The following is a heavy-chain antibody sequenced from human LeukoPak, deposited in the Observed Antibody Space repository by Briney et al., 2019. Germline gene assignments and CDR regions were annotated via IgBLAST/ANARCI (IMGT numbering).Heavy chain of an antibody. CDR1: GGTFSSYA. CDR3: ARTGGLPSGYSYGPRGSYYYYGMDV. J-gene: IGHJ6*02. CDR2: IIPISGTA. V-gene: IGHV1-69*13. Sequence: SVKVSCKASGGTFSSYAISWVRQAPGQGLEWMGGIIPISGTANYAQKFQGRVTITADESTSTAYMELSSLRSEDTAVYYCARTGGLPSGYSYGPRGSYYYYGMDVWGQGTTVTVSS. D-gene: IGHD5-18*01.